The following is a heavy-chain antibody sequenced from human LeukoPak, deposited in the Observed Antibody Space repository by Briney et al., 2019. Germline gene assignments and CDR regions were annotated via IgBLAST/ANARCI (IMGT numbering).Heavy chain of an antibody. CDR2: IKRKTDVGTT. CDR1: GFTFSNAW. CDR3: TTTYYYDSSGYYYAVLDY. V-gene: IGHV3-15*01. D-gene: IGHD3-22*01. J-gene: IGHJ4*02. Sequence: GGSLRLSCAASGFTFSNAWMSWVREAPGEGREWVGRIKRKTDVGTTDYAARVKGRFTISRDDSKNTLYLQMNSLKTEDTAVYYCTTTYYYDSSGYYYAVLDYWGQGTLVTVSS.